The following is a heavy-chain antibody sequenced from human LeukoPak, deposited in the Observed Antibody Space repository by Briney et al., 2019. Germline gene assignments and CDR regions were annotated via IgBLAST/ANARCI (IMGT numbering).Heavy chain of an antibody. CDR2: ISAYNDNT. J-gene: IGHJ3*02. D-gene: IGHD2-2*02. CDR1: GYTFTSYG. CDR3: ARGLVPAAIPGAFDI. Sequence: ASVKVSCKASGYTFTSYGISWVRQAPGQGLEWMGWISAYNDNTNYAQKLQGRVTMTTDTSTSTAYMELRSLRSDDTAVYYCARGLVPAAIPGAFDIWGQGTMVTVSS. V-gene: IGHV1-18*01.